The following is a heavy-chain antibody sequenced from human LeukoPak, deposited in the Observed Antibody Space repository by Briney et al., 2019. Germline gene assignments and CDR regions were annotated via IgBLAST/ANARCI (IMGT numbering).Heavy chain of an antibody. Sequence: PGGSLRLSCAASGFTFSSYSMNWVRQAPGKGLEWVSYISSSSSAIYYADSVKGRFTISRDDSKNTLYLQMNSLRAEDTAVFYCARAPSASTVTTGGFDYWGQGTLVTVSS. CDR1: GFTFSSYS. CDR3: ARAPSASTVTTGGFDY. D-gene: IGHD4-11*01. CDR2: ISSSSSAI. J-gene: IGHJ4*02. V-gene: IGHV3-48*01.